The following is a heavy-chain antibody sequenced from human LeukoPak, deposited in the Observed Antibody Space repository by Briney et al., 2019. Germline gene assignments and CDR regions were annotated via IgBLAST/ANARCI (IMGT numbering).Heavy chain of an antibody. J-gene: IGHJ6*03. CDR1: GFTFSSYW. V-gene: IGHV3-7*01. CDR3: ARDITVATIGWGYYYMDV. Sequence: GGSLRLSCAASGFTFSSYWMSWVRQAPGKGLEWVANIKQDGSEKYYVDSVKGRFTISRDNAKNSLYLQMNSLRAEDTAVYYCARDITVATIGWGYYYMDVWGKGTTVTVSS. D-gene: IGHD5-12*01. CDR2: IKQDGSEK.